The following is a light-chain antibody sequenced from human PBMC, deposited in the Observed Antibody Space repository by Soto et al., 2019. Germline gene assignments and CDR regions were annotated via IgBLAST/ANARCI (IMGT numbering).Light chain of an antibody. CDR3: QVWDSSSNHRV. V-gene: IGLV2-14*01. Sequence: QSALTQPASVSGSPGQSITISCTGTSSDVRDYNYVSWYQQHPDKAPKVLIYEVRNRPSGVSNRFSGSNSGNTATLTISRVEAGDEADYYCQVWDSSSNHRVFGGGTKLTVL. J-gene: IGLJ3*02. CDR1: SSDVRDYNY. CDR2: EVR.